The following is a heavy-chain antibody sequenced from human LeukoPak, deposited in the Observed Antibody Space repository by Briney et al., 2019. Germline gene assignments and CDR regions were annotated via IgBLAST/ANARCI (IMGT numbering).Heavy chain of an antibody. V-gene: IGHV3-15*01. J-gene: IGHJ6*02. CDR1: GFTFSTAW. CDR3: AKVIRGGYGMDV. Sequence: GGSLRLSCAASGFTFSTAWMSWVRQAPGKGLEWVGRIKRETDGGTTDYAAPVRGRFTISRDDSKNTIYLQMNSLKTEDTAVYFCAKVIRGGYGMDVWGQGTTVTVSS. CDR2: IKRETDGGTT. D-gene: IGHD3-10*01.